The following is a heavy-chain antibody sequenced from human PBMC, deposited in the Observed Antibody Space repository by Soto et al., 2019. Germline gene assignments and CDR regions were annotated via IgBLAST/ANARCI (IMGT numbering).Heavy chain of an antibody. V-gene: IGHV4-59*01. CDR2: IYDSGST. CDR1: GDSINDYY. CDR3: ARGTKYYYQGMDV. Sequence: SETLSLTCTVSGDSINDYYWTWIRQPPGKGLEWIGYIYDSGSTSYDPSLKSRLTISVDTSKNQFSLKLKSVTAADTAVYYCARGTKYYYQGMDVWGQGTTVTVSS. J-gene: IGHJ6*02.